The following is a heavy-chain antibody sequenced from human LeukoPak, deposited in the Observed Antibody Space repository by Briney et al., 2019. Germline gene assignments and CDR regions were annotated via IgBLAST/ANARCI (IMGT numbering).Heavy chain of an antibody. J-gene: IGHJ6*04. CDR3: AELGITMIGGV. CDR1: GFTFSSYA. CDR2: ISYDGSNK. V-gene: IGHV3-30*04. Sequence: GGSLRLSRAASGFTFSSYAMHWVRQAPGKGLEWVAVISYDGSNKYYADSVKGRFTISRDNAKNSLYLQMNSLRAEDTAVYYCAELGITMIGGVWGKGTTVTISS. D-gene: IGHD3-10*02.